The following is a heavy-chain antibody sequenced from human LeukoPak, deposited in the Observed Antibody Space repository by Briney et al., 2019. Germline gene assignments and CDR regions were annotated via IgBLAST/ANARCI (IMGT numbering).Heavy chain of an antibody. CDR3: ATGPRNDP. Sequence: ASVKVSCKTSGYPLTKWEINWVRQAAGQGLEWLGWVHPDNGNTYYAQRFRGRATKSRDTSTTTAYMELSGLRSNDTAVYFCATGPRNDPWGQGTLVTVSS. CDR2: VHPDNGNT. V-gene: IGHV1-8*01. D-gene: IGHD1-14*01. J-gene: IGHJ5*02. CDR1: GYPLTKWE.